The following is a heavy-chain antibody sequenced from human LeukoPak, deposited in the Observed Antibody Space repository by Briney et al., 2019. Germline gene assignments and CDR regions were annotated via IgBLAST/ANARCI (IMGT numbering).Heavy chain of an antibody. CDR2: INTDGSST. CDR1: GFTFSSYW. CDR3: ARVRGQLWFADGFDI. V-gene: IGHV3-74*01. J-gene: IGHJ3*02. Sequence: GGSLRLSRAASGFTFSSYWMHWVRQAPGKGLVWVSHINTDGSSTSYADSVKGRFTISRDNAKNTLYPQMNSLRAEDTAVYYCARVRGQLWFADGFDIWGQGTMATVSS. D-gene: IGHD3-10*01.